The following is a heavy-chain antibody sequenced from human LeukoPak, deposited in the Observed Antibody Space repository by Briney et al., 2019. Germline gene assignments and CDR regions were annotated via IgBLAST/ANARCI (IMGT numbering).Heavy chain of an antibody. J-gene: IGHJ4*02. CDR1: GFSFSDYP. V-gene: IGHV3-64*01. CDR2: ISSNGGGT. D-gene: IGHD4/OR15-4a*01. Sequence: GGSLRLSCAASGFSFSDYPMHWVRQAPGKGLESVSAISSNGGGTYYATSVKGRFTISRDNSKNTLYLQMGSLRPEDMAVYYCSRRGRDYGLDYWGQGTLVTVSS. CDR3: SRRGRDYGLDY.